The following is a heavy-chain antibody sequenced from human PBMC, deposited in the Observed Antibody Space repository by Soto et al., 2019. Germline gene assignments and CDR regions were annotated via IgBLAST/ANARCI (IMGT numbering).Heavy chain of an antibody. J-gene: IGHJ6*02. D-gene: IGHD6-25*01. CDR2: IYYSGST. Sequence: PSETLSLTCTVSGGSISSYYWSWIRQPPGKGLEWIGYIYYSGSTNYNPSLKGRVSISVDTSKNQFSLTLTSVTAADTAVYYCARHVNGAAHAHMDAWGQETTVTISS. CDR3: ARHVNGAAHAHMDA. CDR1: GGSISSYY. V-gene: IGHV4-59*08.